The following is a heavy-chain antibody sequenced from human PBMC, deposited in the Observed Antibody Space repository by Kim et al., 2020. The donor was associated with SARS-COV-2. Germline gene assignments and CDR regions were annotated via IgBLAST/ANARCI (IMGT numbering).Heavy chain of an antibody. CDR1: GFTVSSNY. Sequence: GGSLRLSCAASGFTVSSNYMSWVRQAPGKGLEWVSVIYSGGSTYYADSVKGRLTISRDNSKNTLYLQMNSLRAEDTAVYYCAREGGYDSSGYRGAPYYYYGMDVWGQGTTVTVSS. D-gene: IGHD3-22*01. V-gene: IGHV3-53*01. J-gene: IGHJ6*02. CDR2: IYSGGST. CDR3: AREGGYDSSGYRGAPYYYYGMDV.